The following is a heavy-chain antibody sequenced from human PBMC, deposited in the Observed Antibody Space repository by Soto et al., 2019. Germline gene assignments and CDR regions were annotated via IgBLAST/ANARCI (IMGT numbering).Heavy chain of an antibody. CDR3: ARVDYYGSGSTYDY. Sequence: QVQLVQSGAEVKKPGSSVKVSCKASGGTFSSYAISWVRQAPGQGLEWMGAIIPIFVTANYAQKFQGRVTITADESTSTAYMELSSLRSDDTAVYYCARVDYYGSGSTYDYWVQGTLVTVSS. CDR2: IIPIFVTA. CDR1: GGTFSSYA. J-gene: IGHJ4*02. V-gene: IGHV1-69*12. D-gene: IGHD3-10*01.